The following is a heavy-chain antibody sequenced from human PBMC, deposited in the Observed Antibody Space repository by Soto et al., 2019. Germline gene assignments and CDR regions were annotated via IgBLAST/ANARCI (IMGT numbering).Heavy chain of an antibody. V-gene: IGHV4-34*01. CDR3: ARGRGGFDA. CDR1: GASLSDNY. Sequence: SETLSLTCAVYGASLSDNYCNWPRQPPGTGLEWIGEINHSGNTNYNPSLRSRVTISIDTSKNQLSLNLRSVSAADTAVYYCARGRGGFDAWGQGTPVTVSS. CDR2: INHSGNT. J-gene: IGHJ5*02.